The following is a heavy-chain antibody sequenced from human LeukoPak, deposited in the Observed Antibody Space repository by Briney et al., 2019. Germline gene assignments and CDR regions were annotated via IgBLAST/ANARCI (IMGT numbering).Heavy chain of an antibody. CDR3: ARRVRGVTSDAFDI. CDR1: GGSISSYY. CDR2: IYYSGST. J-gene: IGHJ3*02. V-gene: IGHV4-59*08. D-gene: IGHD3-10*01. Sequence: SETLSLTCTVSGGSISSYYWSWIRQPPGKGLEWIGYIYYSGSTNYNPSLKSRVTISVDTSKNQFSLKLSSVTAADTAVYYCARRVRGVTSDAFDIWGQGTMVTVSS.